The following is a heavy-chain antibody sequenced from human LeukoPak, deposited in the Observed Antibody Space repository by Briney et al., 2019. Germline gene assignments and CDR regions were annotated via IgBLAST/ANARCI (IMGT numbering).Heavy chain of an antibody. CDR2: INHSGST. J-gene: IGHJ4*02. Sequence: SETLSLTCAVYGGSFSGYYWSWIRQPPGKGLEWIGEINHSGSTNYNPSLKSRVTISVDTSKNQFSLKLSSVTAADTAVYYCARHRSGSYSGWGQGTLVTVSS. V-gene: IGHV4-34*01. CDR3: ARHRSGSYSG. CDR1: GGSFSGYY. D-gene: IGHD1-26*01.